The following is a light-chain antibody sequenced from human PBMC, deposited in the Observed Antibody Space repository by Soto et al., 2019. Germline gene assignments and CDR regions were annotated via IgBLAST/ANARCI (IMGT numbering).Light chain of an antibody. CDR3: QQHGTSPIT. V-gene: IGKV3-20*01. CDR1: QTISRDD. J-gene: IGKJ5*01. CDR2: ATS. Sequence: VVLTHSPATLSFSVLYPPPLSSATSQTISRDDLAWYQQRPGQAPRLLVSATSRRATGIPDRFSGSGSGTDFTLTISRLEPEDFAVYYCQQHGTSPITFGQGTRLENK.